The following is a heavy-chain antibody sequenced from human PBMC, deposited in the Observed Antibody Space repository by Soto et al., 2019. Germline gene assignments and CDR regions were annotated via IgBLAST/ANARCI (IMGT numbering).Heavy chain of an antibody. Sequence: PGGSLRLSCAASGFTFSSYSISWVRQAPGKGLEWVSSISSSSSYIYYADSVQGRFTISRDNAKNALYLQMNSLRAEDTAVYYCARVVRGSASHADYWGQGTLVTVSS. CDR1: GFTFSSYS. J-gene: IGHJ4*02. V-gene: IGHV3-21*01. CDR2: ISSSSSYI. CDR3: ARVVRGSASHADY. D-gene: IGHD3-10*01.